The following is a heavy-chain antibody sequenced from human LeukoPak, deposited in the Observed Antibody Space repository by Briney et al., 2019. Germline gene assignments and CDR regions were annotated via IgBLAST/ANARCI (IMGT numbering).Heavy chain of an antibody. J-gene: IGHJ4*02. Sequence: GASVKVSCTASGSTFTGYYMHWVRQAPGQGLEWMGWINPNSGGTNYAQKFQGRVTMTRDTSISTAYMELSRLRSDDTAVYYCAGTPWFGELTLDYWGQGTLVTVSS. CDR3: AGTPWFGELTLDY. CDR1: GSTFTGYY. D-gene: IGHD3-10*01. V-gene: IGHV1-2*02. CDR2: INPNSGGT.